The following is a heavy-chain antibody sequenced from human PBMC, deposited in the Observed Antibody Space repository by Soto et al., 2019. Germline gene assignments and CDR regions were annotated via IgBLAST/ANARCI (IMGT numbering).Heavy chain of an antibody. Sequence: ASVKVSCKASGYTFTSYDINWVRQATGQGLEWMGWMNPNSGNTGYAQKFQGRVTMNRNTSISTAYMELSSLRSEDTAVYYCARGLYDYVWGSYRVYYYGMDVWGQGTTVIIS. D-gene: IGHD3-16*02. CDR3: ARGLYDYVWGSYRVYYYGMDV. J-gene: IGHJ6*01. CDR2: MNPNSGNT. V-gene: IGHV1-8*01. CDR1: GYTFTSYD.